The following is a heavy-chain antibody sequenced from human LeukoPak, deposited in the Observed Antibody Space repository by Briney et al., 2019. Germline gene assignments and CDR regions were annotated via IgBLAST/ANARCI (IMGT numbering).Heavy chain of an antibody. D-gene: IGHD5-12*01. CDR3: AKVRHIVATNPNDY. J-gene: IGHJ4*02. CDR1: GFTFSTYS. V-gene: IGHV3-48*01. Sequence: GGSLRLSCAASGFTFSTYSMNWVRQAPGKGLEWVSYISPRGDTIYYTDSVKGRFTVSRDNSKNTLYLQMNSLRAEDTAVYYCAKVRHIVATNPNDYWGQGTLVTVSS. CDR2: ISPRGDTI.